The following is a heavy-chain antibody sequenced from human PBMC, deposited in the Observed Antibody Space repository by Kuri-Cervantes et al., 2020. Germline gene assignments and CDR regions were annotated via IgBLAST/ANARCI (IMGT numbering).Heavy chain of an antibody. CDR2: ITGRGDIT. CDR3: AKDRSRICGDGCSLVGDY. V-gene: IGHV3-23*01. CDR1: GYSINSGY. D-gene: IGHD2-21*02. J-gene: IGHJ4*02. Sequence: GGSLRLSCVLSGYSINSGYFWGWIRQPPGKGLEWVSLITGRGDITHYADSVKGRFTISRDNSKNTLYLQMNNLRADDTAVYYCAKDRSRICGDGCSLVGDYWGQGTLVTVSS.